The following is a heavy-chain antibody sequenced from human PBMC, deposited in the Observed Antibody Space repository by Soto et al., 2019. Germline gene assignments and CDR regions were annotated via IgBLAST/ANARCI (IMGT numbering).Heavy chain of an antibody. D-gene: IGHD3-16*01. Sequence: QVQLVESGGGLVMPGGSLRLSCAASGFTFSDYYMNWIRQAPGKGLEWVSYISSSRSYTNYADSVKGRFTISRDNAKNSLYLQMNSLRAEDTAVYYCARVAYDAFDIWGQGTMVTVSS. CDR1: GFTFSDYY. V-gene: IGHV3-11*05. J-gene: IGHJ3*02. CDR2: ISSSRSYT. CDR3: ARVAYDAFDI.